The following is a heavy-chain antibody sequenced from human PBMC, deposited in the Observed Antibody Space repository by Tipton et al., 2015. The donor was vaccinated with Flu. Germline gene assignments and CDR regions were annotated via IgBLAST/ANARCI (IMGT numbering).Heavy chain of an antibody. J-gene: IGHJ4*02. Sequence: GSLRLSCAASGFTFSSYGMHWVRQAPGKGLEWVAFIRYDGSNKYYADSVKGRFTISRDNSKNTLYLQMNSLRAEDTAVYYCARVLLVYYDSSGYYDYWGQGTLVTVSS. CDR1: GFTFSSYG. CDR2: IRYDGSNK. V-gene: IGHV3-30*02. CDR3: ARVLLVYYDSSGYYDY. D-gene: IGHD3-22*01.